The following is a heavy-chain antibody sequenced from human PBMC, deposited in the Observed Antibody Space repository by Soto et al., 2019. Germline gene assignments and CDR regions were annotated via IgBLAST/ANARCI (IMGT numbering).Heavy chain of an antibody. CDR3: VRVGYCSSTSCFQFDP. D-gene: IGHD2-2*01. CDR1: GFTFNKDW. V-gene: IGHV3-74*01. Sequence: GGSLRLSCAASGFTFNKDWMYWVRQGPEKGLVWVARINSDGRSTSYADSVKGRFTISRDNAKNTLYLQMNSLRAEDTAVYYCVRVGYCSSTSCFQFDPWGQGTLVTVSS. J-gene: IGHJ5*02. CDR2: INSDGRST.